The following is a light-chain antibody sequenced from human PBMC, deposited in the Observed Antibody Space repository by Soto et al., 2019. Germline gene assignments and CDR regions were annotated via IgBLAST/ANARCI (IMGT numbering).Light chain of an antibody. J-gene: IGKJ2*01. CDR1: QSVLHSSHNENY. CDR2: WAS. V-gene: IGKV4-1*01. CDR3: QQYYSSPYT. Sequence: DIVMTQSPDSLAVSLGERATINCKSSQSVLHSSHNENYLVWYQQKPGQPPKLLIYWASTRESGVPDRFSGSGSVTDFTLPISSLQADDVAVCYCQQYYSSPYTLGQGTKLELK.